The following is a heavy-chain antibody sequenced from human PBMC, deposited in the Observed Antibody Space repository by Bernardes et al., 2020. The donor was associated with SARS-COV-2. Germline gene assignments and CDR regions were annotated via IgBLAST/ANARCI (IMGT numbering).Heavy chain of an antibody. D-gene: IGHD3-22*01. CDR2: ISGSGGST. CDR3: AKDHYDSSGYYYLGLPGSLVY. CDR1: GFTFSSYA. J-gene: IGHJ4*02. Sequence: GGSLRLSCAASGFTFSSYAMSWVRQAPGKGLEWVSAISGSGGSTYYADSVKGRFTISRDNSKNTLYLQMNSLRAEDTAVYYCAKDHYDSSGYYYLGLPGSLVYWGQGTLVTVSS. V-gene: IGHV3-23*01.